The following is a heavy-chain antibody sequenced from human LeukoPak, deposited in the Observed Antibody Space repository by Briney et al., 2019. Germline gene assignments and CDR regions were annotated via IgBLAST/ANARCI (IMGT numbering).Heavy chain of an antibody. J-gene: IGHJ4*02. CDR3: ATGYSGSYYQIFWGGGDFDY. CDR2: FDPEDGET. V-gene: IGHV1-24*01. CDR1: GYTLTELS. D-gene: IGHD1-26*01. Sequence: ASVKVSCKVSGYTLTELSMHWVRQAPGKGLDWMGGFDPEDGETIYAQKFQCRVTMTEDTSTDTAYMELSSLRSEDTAVYYCATGYSGSYYQIFWGGGDFDYWGQGTLVTVSS.